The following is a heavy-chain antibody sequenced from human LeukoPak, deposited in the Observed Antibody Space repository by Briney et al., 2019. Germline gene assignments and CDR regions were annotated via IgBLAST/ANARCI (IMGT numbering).Heavy chain of an antibody. D-gene: IGHD3-3*01. V-gene: IGHV3-7*01. Sequence: SCWVRWVRQAPGKGLEWVANIKQDASETQYVDSVKGRFTISRDNAKNSLYLQMNSLRAKDTAVYYCARETTNYVFWSGETYYFDYWGQGTLVTVSS. J-gene: IGHJ4*02. CDR2: IKQDASET. CDR1: SCW. CDR3: ARETTNYVFWSGETYYFDY.